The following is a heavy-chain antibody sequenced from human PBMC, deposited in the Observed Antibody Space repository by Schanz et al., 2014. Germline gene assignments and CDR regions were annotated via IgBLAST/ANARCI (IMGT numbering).Heavy chain of an antibody. CDR2: INSVGSNT. V-gene: IGHV3-74*02. J-gene: IGHJ5*01. CDR3: AKTPREYCNYDNCPNWFDS. D-gene: IGHD2-15*01. CDR1: GFTFSSHW. Sequence: EVQLVESGGGLVKPGGSLRLSCAASGFTFSSHWMHWVRQDPGKGLVWVARINSVGSNTDYADSVRGRFTISRDNSKNTLYLQMNSLRAEDTAVYYCAKTPREYCNYDNCPNWFDSWGQGTLVTVSS.